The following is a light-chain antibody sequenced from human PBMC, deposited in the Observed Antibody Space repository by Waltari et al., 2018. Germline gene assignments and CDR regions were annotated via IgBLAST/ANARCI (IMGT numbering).Light chain of an antibody. Sequence: EIVLTQSPATLSLSPGEGATLSCRTSQSVSNYLAWYQQRPGQPPRLLIYDAPLRATGIPAKFSGSGSGSDFTLTISSLEPEDFAVYYCQQRSSWPLTFGPGTTVEFK. CDR1: QSVSNY. J-gene: IGKJ3*01. V-gene: IGKV3-11*01. CDR2: DAP. CDR3: QQRSSWPLT.